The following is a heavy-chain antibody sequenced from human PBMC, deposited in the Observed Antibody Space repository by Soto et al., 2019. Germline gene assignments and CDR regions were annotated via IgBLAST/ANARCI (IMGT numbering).Heavy chain of an antibody. CDR3: ARDSCYDFWSGCYGMDV. CDR2: ISAYNGNT. D-gene: IGHD3-3*01. V-gene: IGHV1-18*01. Sequence: QVQLVQSGAEVKKPGASVKVSCKASGYTFTSYGISWVRQAPGQGLEWMGWISAYNGNTNYAQKLQGRVTMTTDTATSTAYMELRSLRSDDTAVYYCARDSCYDFWSGCYGMDVWGKGTTVTVSS. J-gene: IGHJ6*04. CDR1: GYTFTSYG.